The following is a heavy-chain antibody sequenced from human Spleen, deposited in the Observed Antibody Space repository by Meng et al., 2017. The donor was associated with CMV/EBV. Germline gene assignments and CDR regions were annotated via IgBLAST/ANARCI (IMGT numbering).Heavy chain of an antibody. CDR2: IYPGDSET. CDR3: ARSLVVRGVYGDY. D-gene: IGHD2-15*01. CDR1: GYRFTNYW. Sequence: GESLKISCKVSGYRFTNYWIGWVRQMPGKGLEWMGIIYPGDSETRYSPSFQGQVTISADKSISTTYLQWSSLKASDTAMYYCARSLVVRGVYGDYWGQGTLVTVSS. V-gene: IGHV5-51*01. J-gene: IGHJ4*02.